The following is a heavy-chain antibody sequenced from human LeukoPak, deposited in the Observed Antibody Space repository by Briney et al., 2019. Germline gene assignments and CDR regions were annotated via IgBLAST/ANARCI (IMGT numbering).Heavy chain of an antibody. J-gene: IGHJ3*02. CDR3: ARSDGDYSTDAFDI. CDR1: GGSVSSSSYY. V-gene: IGHV4-39*07. CDR2: VYYKGNT. D-gene: IGHD4-11*01. Sequence: PSETLSLTCIVSGGSVSSSSYYWGWIRQPPGRGLEWIGSVYYKGNTYYNPSLKSRVTISVDTSKNQFSLKLSSVTAADTAVYYCARSDGDYSTDAFDIWGQGTMVTVSS.